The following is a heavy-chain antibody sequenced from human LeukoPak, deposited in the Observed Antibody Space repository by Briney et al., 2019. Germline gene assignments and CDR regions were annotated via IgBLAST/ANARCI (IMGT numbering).Heavy chain of an antibody. CDR2: ISGSGGST. Sequence: PGGSLRLSCAASGFTFSSYAMSWVRQAPGKGLEWVSAISGSGGSTYYADSVKGRFTISRDNSKNTLYLQVNSLRAEDTAVYYCAKDRRGYSYGGLFDYWGQGTLVTVSS. J-gene: IGHJ4*02. V-gene: IGHV3-23*01. D-gene: IGHD5-18*01. CDR3: AKDRRGYSYGGLFDY. CDR1: GFTFSSYA.